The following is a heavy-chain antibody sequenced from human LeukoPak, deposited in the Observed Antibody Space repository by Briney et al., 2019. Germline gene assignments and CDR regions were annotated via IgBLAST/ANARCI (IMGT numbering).Heavy chain of an antibody. J-gene: IGHJ4*02. Sequence: GGSLRLSCAASGFTFDDCGMSWVRQAPGKGLEWVSGINWNGGSTGYADSVKGRFTISRDNAKNSLYLQMNSLRAEDTALYHCARTPDCSGGSCGVYFDYWGQGTLVTVSS. CDR1: GFTFDDCG. V-gene: IGHV3-20*01. CDR3: ARTPDCSGGSCGVYFDY. CDR2: INWNGGST. D-gene: IGHD2-15*01.